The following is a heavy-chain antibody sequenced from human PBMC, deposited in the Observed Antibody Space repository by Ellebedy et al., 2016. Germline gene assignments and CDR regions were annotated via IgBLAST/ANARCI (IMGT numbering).Heavy chain of an antibody. CDR1: GFTFSNAW. J-gene: IGHJ4*02. D-gene: IGHD3-16*01. Sequence: GESLKISCAVSGFTFSNAWMSWVRQAPGKGLEWVGRIKSKADGETTDYSASVIGRFTFSRDDSQNTLYLQMNSLKTKDTAVYYCTTERGDYWGQGALVTVSS. CDR3: TTERGDY. CDR2: IKSKADGETT. V-gene: IGHV3-15*01.